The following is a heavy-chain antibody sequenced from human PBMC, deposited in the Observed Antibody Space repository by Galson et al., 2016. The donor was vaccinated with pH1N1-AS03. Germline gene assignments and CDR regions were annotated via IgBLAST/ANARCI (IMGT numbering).Heavy chain of an antibody. CDR2: ISYDGSNE. CDR3: ARDDYGGTSRLDY. V-gene: IGHV3-30*03. J-gene: IGHJ4*01. D-gene: IGHD4-23*01. CDR1: GFTFRDYN. Sequence: SLRLSCAVSGFTFRDYNLNWVRQAPGKGLEWVAVISYDGSNEYYADSVKGRFTTSRDDSKNTLSLQMNTLRSDDTAVYYCARDDYGGTSRLDYWGHGILVTVSS.